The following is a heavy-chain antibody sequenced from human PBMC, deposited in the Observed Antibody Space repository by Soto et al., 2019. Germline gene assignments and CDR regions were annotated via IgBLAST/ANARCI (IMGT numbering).Heavy chain of an antibody. J-gene: IGHJ6*02. V-gene: IGHV1-69*12. CDR2: IIPIFGTA. D-gene: IGHD6-13*01. Sequence: QVQLVQSGAEVKKPGSSVKVSCKASGGTFSSYAISWVRQAPGQGLEWMGGIIPIFGTANYAQKFQGRVTITADESTSTAYMELSSLRSEDTAVYYCASVTSAAGTLHNYYYYDGMDVWGQGTTVTVSS. CDR1: GGTFSSYA. CDR3: ASVTSAAGTLHNYYYYDGMDV.